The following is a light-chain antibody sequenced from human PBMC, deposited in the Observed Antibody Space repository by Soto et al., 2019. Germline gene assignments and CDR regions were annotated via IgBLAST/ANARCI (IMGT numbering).Light chain of an antibody. CDR2: GES. Sequence: EIVLTQFPGTLSLSPGERATLSCRASQSLSSSYLAWYQQKPGHAPRLLMYGESNRATGIPYRFSGSGSGTDFTLTISRLEPEDFAVYYCQQYSSSSVTFGQGTKVEIK. J-gene: IGKJ1*01. CDR1: QSLSSSY. CDR3: QQYSSSSVT. V-gene: IGKV3-20*01.